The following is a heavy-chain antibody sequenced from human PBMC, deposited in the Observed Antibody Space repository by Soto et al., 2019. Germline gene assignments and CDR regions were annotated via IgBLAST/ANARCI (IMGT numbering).Heavy chain of an antibody. CDR3: AAAGGSSSWPYYYYGMDV. J-gene: IGHJ6*02. CDR1: GGSFSGYY. V-gene: IGHV4-34*01. Sequence: PSETLSLTCAVYGGSFSGYYWSWIRQPPGKGLEWIGEINHSGSTNYNPSLKSRVTISVDTPKNQFSLKLSSVTAADTAVYYCAAAGGSSSWPYYYYGMDVWGQGTTVT. CDR2: INHSGST. D-gene: IGHD6-13*01.